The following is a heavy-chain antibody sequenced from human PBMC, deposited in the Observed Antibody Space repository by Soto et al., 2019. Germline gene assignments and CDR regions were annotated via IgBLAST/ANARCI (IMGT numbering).Heavy chain of an antibody. J-gene: IGHJ5*02. D-gene: IGHD3-10*02. CDR2: ISASGGST. V-gene: IGHV3-23*01. CDR3: AKGSRDVLPSNADPRNLFAP. CDR1: GLTFSNYA. Sequence: HPGGSLGLSCAASGLTFSNYAIIWVRQAPGKGLEWVSVISASGGSTKYADSVKGRFTISRDNSKNTVFLQMNTLRAEDTAVYYCAKGSRDVLPSNADPRNLFAPWAQGTLVTVSS.